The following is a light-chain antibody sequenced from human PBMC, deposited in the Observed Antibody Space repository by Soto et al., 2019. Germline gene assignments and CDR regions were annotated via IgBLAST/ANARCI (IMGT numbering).Light chain of an antibody. CDR3: SSYTSSSTPFYX. Sequence: QSALTQPASVSGSPGQSITISCTGTSGDVGGYNYVSWYQQHPGKAPKLMIYEVSNRPSGVSNRFSGSKSGNTASLTISGLQAEDEADYYCSSYTSSSTPFYXFGTGTKVTV. V-gene: IGLV2-14*01. CDR2: EVS. J-gene: IGLJ1*01. CDR1: SGDVGGYNY.